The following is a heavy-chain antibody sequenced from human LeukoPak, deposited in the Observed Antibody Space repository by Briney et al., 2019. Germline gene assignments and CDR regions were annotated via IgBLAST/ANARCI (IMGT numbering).Heavy chain of an antibody. Sequence: ASVRVSCKASGYSFTRYGISWVRQAPGQGPEWMGWISGSNGNTKYAQKFQGRVTMTTDTSTGTAYMDLRNLRFDDTAVYFCARSGRGTYYYFDLWGQGTLVTVPS. CDR2: ISGSNGNT. CDR1: GYSFTRYG. V-gene: IGHV1-18*01. CDR3: ARSGRGTYYYFDL. J-gene: IGHJ4*01. D-gene: IGHD1-26*01.